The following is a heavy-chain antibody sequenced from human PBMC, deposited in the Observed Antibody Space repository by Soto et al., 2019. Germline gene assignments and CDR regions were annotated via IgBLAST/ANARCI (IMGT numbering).Heavy chain of an antibody. D-gene: IGHD2-2*01. Sequence: GASVKVSCKASGYTSADFGISWVRQAPGQGLEWMGWVSGNNGASNPAPKVQGRITMTLDTSTGVSYMALRSLRPDDTAIYYCVRDQKYFRVNGNWFDSWGQGTLVTVS. CDR3: VRDQKYFRVNGNWFDS. CDR2: VSGNNGAS. V-gene: IGHV1-18*04. J-gene: IGHJ5*01. CDR1: GYTSADFG.